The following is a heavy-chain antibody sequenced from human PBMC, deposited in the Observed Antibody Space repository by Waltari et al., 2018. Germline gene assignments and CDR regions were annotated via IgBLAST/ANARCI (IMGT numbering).Heavy chain of an antibody. V-gene: IGHV4-39*07. CDR3: ARVGDSGSYLEGGDYFDY. J-gene: IGHJ4*02. D-gene: IGHD1-26*01. CDR2: IYYSGST. CDR1: GGSISSSSYY. Sequence: QLQLQESGPGLVKPSETLSLTCTVSGGSISSSSYYWGWIRQPPGKGLEWIGSIYYSGSTYYNPSLKSRVTISVDTSKNQFSLKLSSVTAADTAVYYCARVGDSGSYLEGGDYFDYWGQGTLVIVSS.